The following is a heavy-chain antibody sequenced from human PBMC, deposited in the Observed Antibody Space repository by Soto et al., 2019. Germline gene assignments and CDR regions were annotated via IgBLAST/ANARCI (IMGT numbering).Heavy chain of an antibody. V-gene: IGHV4-39*01. Sequence: SETLSLTCTVSGGSISSSSYYWGWIRQPPGKGLEWIGGIYYSGSTYYNPSLKSRVTISVDTSKNQFSVKLSSVTAADTAVYYCARHEGLGEYYYYDGMDVWGHGTTVTVSS. D-gene: IGHD3-10*01. CDR1: GGSISSSSYY. CDR3: ARHEGLGEYYYYDGMDV. J-gene: IGHJ6*02. CDR2: IYYSGST.